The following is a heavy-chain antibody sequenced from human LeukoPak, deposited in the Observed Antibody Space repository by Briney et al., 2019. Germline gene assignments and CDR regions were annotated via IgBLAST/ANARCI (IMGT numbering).Heavy chain of an antibody. V-gene: IGHV1-2*02. CDR1: GNTFTGYF. D-gene: IGHD3-22*01. Sequence: ASVKVSCKASGNTFTGYFMHWVRQAPGQGLEWMGWINPNSGGTNYAQKFQGRVTMTRNTSISTAYMELSSLRSEDTAVYYCARDQYYYDSSGYYYYWGQGTLVTVSS. CDR2: INPNSGGT. J-gene: IGHJ4*02. CDR3: ARDQYYYDSSGYYYY.